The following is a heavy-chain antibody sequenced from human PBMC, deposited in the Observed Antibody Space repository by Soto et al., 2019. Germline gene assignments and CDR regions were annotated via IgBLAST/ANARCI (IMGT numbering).Heavy chain of an antibody. Sequence: ASVKVSCKASGYTFTGYYIHWVRQAPGQGLEWMGWINPNSGGTNYAQKFQGWVTMTRDTSISTAYMELSRLRSDDTAVYYCARGVVVVPAAMVVAFDIWGQGTMVTVSS. D-gene: IGHD2-2*01. V-gene: IGHV1-2*04. J-gene: IGHJ3*02. CDR3: ARGVVVVPAAMVVAFDI. CDR1: GYTFTGYY. CDR2: INPNSGGT.